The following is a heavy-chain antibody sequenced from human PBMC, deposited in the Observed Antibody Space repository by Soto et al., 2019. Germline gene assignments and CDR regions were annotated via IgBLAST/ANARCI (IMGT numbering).Heavy chain of an antibody. CDR3: ARVGDCSGGSCYSGN. CDR2: IIPIFGTA. CDR1: GGTFSSYA. J-gene: IGHJ4*02. V-gene: IGHV1-69*12. Sequence: QVQLVQSGAEVKKPGSSVKVSCKASGGTFSSYAISWVRQAPGQGLEWMGGIIPIFGTANYAQKFQGRVTITADESTSTDYMELSSLRSEDTAVYYCARVGDCSGGSCYSGNWGQGTLVTVSS. D-gene: IGHD2-15*01.